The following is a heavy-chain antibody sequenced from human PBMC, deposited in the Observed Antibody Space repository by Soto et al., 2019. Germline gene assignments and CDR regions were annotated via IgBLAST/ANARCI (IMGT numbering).Heavy chain of an antibody. D-gene: IGHD6-19*01. Sequence: QVQLVESGGGVVQPGRSLRLSCAASGFTFSSYAMHWVRQAPGKGLEWVAVISYDGSNKYYADSVKGRFTISRDNSKNTLYLQMNSLRAEDTAVYYCAPSMKQWHPHYYGMDVWGQGTTVTVSS. CDR1: GFTFSSYA. J-gene: IGHJ6*02. CDR3: APSMKQWHPHYYGMDV. CDR2: ISYDGSNK. V-gene: IGHV3-30-3*01.